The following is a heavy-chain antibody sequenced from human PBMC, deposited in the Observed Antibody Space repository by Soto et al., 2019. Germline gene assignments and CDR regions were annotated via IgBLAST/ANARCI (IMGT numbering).Heavy chain of an antibody. CDR1: GFTFSSYG. CDR3: ARSDYYDSSGYYADY. J-gene: IGHJ4*02. Sequence: GGSLRLSCAASGFTFSSYGMHWVRQAPGKGLEWVAVIWYDGSNKYYADSVKGRFTISRDNSKNTLYLQMNNLRADDTAVFYCARSDYYDSSGYYADYWGQGTLVTVSS. D-gene: IGHD3-22*01. CDR2: IWYDGSNK. V-gene: IGHV3-33*01.